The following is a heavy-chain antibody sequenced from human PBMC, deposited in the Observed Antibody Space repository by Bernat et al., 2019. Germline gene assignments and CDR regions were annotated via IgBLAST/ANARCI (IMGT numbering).Heavy chain of an antibody. V-gene: IGHV3-30*18. CDR1: GFTFSSYG. D-gene: IGHD3-16*02. Sequence: QVQLVESGGGVVQPGRSLRLSCAASGFTFSSYGMHWVRQAPGKGLEWVAVISYDGSNKYYADSVKGRFTISRDNSKNTLYLQMNSLRAEDTAVYYCAKDPSYDYVWGSYRYTSQPQQNSDYWGQGTLVTVSS. CDR3: AKDPSYDYVWGSYRYTSQPQQNSDY. CDR2: ISYDGSNK. J-gene: IGHJ4*02.